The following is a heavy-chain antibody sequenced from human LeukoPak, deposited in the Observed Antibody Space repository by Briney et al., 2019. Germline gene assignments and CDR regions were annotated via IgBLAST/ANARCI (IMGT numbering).Heavy chain of an antibody. V-gene: IGHV4-39*07. Sequence: PSETLSLTCTVSGGSISSSSYYWGWIRQPPGKGLERIGSIYYSGSTYYNPSLKSRVTISVDTSKNQFSLKLSSVTAADTAVYYCAREGQYWFDPWGQGTLVTVSS. D-gene: IGHD6-19*01. CDR1: GGSISSSSYY. J-gene: IGHJ5*02. CDR2: IYYSGST. CDR3: AREGQYWFDP.